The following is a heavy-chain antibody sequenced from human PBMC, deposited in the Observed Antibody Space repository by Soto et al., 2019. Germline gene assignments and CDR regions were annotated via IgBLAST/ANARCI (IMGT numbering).Heavy chain of an antibody. D-gene: IGHD2-2*02. V-gene: IGHV1-18*04. Sequence: QVQLVQSGAEVKKPGASVKVSCKASGYTFTSYGISWVRQAPGQGLEWMGWISAYNGNTNYAQKLQGRVTMTTDTSTSTGYMELRSLRSDDTAVYYWAKYQTGNTPDYWGQGTLVTVSS. CDR1: GYTFTSYG. CDR3: AKYQTGNTPDY. CDR2: ISAYNGNT. J-gene: IGHJ4*02.